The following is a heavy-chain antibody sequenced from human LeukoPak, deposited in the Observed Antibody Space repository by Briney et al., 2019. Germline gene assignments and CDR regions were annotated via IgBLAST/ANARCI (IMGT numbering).Heavy chain of an antibody. V-gene: IGHV1-18*01. CDR2: ISAYNGST. J-gene: IGHJ4*02. D-gene: IGHD4-23*01. Sequence: ASVKVSCKTSGYTFTSYGISWVRQAPGQGLEWMGWISAYNGSTNYAQKFQGRVTITADKSTSTAYMELSSLRSEDTAVYYCASSTTVVTPGGYFDYWGQGTLVTVSS. CDR1: GYTFTSYG. CDR3: ASSTTVVTPGGYFDY.